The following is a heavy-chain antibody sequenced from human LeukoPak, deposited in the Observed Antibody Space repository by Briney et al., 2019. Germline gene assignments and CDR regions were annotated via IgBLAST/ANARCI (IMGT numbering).Heavy chain of an antibody. D-gene: IGHD3-3*01. J-gene: IGHJ4*02. CDR3: TWSGLKIES. CDR2: ISVSGNT. Sequence: PGGSLRLSCAASGFTLSSYAMSWVRQAPGKGLEWVSAISVSGNTYHADSVKGRFTISRDSSKNTLYLQMNRLRAEDAAVYYCTWSGLKIESWGQGTLVTVSS. V-gene: IGHV3-23*01. CDR1: GFTLSSYA.